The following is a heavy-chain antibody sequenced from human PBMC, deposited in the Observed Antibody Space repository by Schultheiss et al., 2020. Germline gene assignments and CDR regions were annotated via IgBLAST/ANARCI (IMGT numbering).Heavy chain of an antibody. CDR3: ARDSKGGTHYYYMDV. CDR1: GFTFSSYG. Sequence: GGSLRLSCAASGFTFSSYGMHWVRQAPGKGLEWVAVISYHGSNKYYADSVKGRFTISRDNAKKSLYLRMNSLRAEDTAVYYCARDSKGGTHYYYMDVWGRGPTVTGSS. J-gene: IGHJ6*03. V-gene: IGHV3-30*03. D-gene: IGHD3-16*01. CDR2: ISYHGSNK.